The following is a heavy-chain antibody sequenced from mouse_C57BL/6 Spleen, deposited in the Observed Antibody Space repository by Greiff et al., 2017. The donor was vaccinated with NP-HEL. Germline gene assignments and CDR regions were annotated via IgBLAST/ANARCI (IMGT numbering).Heavy chain of an antibody. CDR2: IYPGDGDT. D-gene: IGHD4-1*01. J-gene: IGHJ2*01. Sequence: LQESGASVKISCKASGYAFSSSWMNWVKQRPGKGLEWIGRIYPGDGDTNYNGKFKGKATLTADKSSSTAYMQRSSLTSEDSAVYFCAREGENWGYFDYWGQGTTLTVSS. V-gene: IGHV1-82*01. CDR1: GYAFSSSW. CDR3: AREGENWGYFDY.